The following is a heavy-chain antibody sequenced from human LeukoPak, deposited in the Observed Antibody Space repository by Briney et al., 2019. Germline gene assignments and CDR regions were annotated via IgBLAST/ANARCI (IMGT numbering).Heavy chain of an antibody. Sequence: ASVKVSCKASGYTFTGYYMHWVRQAPGQGLEWMGWTNPNSGGTNYAQKFQGWVTMTRDTSISTAYMELSRLRSDDTAVYYCARCRRRARWLQLDHWQSDAFDIWGQGTMVTVSS. CDR1: GYTFTGYY. V-gene: IGHV1-2*04. J-gene: IGHJ3*02. CDR2: TNPNSGGT. CDR3: ARCRRRARWLQLDHWQSDAFDI. D-gene: IGHD5-24*01.